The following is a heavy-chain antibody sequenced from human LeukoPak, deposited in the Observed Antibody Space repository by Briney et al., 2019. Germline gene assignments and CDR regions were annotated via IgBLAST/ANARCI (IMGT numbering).Heavy chain of an antibody. V-gene: IGHV4-39*01. CDR1: GGSISSSSYY. CDR3: ARQHCSGGSCYHSWFDP. D-gene: IGHD2-15*01. J-gene: IGHJ5*02. CDR2: IYYSGST. Sequence: PSETLSLTCTVSGGSISSSSYYWGWIRQPPGKGLEWIGSIYYSGSTYYNPSLKSRVTISVDTSKNQFSLKLSSVTAADTAVYYCARQHCSGGSCYHSWFDPWGQGTLVTVSS.